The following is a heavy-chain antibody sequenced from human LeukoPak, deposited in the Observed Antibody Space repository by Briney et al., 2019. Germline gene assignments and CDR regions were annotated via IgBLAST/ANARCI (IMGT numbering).Heavy chain of an antibody. J-gene: IGHJ4*02. CDR3: GKIPSARSVPSPFDY. Sequence: GGSLRLSCAASGFTFSSYAMSWVRQAPGGGLELVSPISSSGGTTYYADSVRGRFTISRDNSKNTLYLQMNNLRVEDTAVYYCGKIPSARSVPSPFDYWGEGTLVSVSS. V-gene: IGHV3-23*01. CDR1: GFTFSSYA. D-gene: IGHD3-10*01. CDR2: ISSSGGTT.